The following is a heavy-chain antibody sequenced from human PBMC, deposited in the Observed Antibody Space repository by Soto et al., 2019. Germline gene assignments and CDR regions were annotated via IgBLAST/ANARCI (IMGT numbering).Heavy chain of an antibody. Sequence: GGSLRLSCAASGFNFTNHWMHWVRQAPGKGLVWVSRITSDGKSKAYAESVKGRFAISRDNAKNTVYLQMNGLTVEDTAVYYCARESGDWPLNWFDPWGQGTLATVSS. CDR3: ARESGDWPLNWFDP. J-gene: IGHJ5*02. V-gene: IGHV3-74*01. D-gene: IGHD2-21*02. CDR1: GFNFTNHW. CDR2: ITSDGKSK.